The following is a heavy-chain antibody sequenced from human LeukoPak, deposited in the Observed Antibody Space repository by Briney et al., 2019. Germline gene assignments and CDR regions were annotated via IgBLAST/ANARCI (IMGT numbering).Heavy chain of an antibody. CDR2: IDGSSRAI. CDR3: ARKMAL. Sequence: GGSLRLSGAASGFTFSSYGMNWVRQAPGKGLEWVSYIDGSSRAIYYADSVKGRFTVSRDNAKNSLFLQMNSLRDEDTAVYFCARKMALWGQGTLVTVSS. J-gene: IGHJ4*02. D-gene: IGHD5-24*01. V-gene: IGHV3-48*02. CDR1: GFTFSSYG.